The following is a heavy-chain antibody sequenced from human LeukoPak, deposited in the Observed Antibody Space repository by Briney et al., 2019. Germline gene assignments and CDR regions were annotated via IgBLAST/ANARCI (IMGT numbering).Heavy chain of an antibody. CDR2: IKQDGSEK. CDR3: ARTSDGYSSSWYYFDY. D-gene: IGHD6-13*01. J-gene: IGHJ4*02. CDR1: GFTFSSDA. Sequence: GGSLRLSCAASGFTFSSDAMSWVRQAPGKGLEWVANIKQDGSEKYYVDSVKGRFTISRDNAKNSLYLQMNSLRAEDTAVYYCARTSDGYSSSWYYFDYWGQGTLVTVSS. V-gene: IGHV3-7*01.